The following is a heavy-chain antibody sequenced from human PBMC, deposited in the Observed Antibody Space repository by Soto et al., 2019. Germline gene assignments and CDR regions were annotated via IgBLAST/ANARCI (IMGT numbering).Heavy chain of an antibody. V-gene: IGHV3-48*02. CDR1: GFTFSSYS. CDR3: ARRAATGTSWFDP. J-gene: IGHJ5*02. D-gene: IGHD6-13*01. Sequence: EVQLVESGGGLVQPGGSLRLSCVASGFTFSSYSMNWVPQAPGKGLEWVSYITGSGNTIYYADSVRGRFTISRDNARNSLYLQMNSLTDEDTAVYYCARRAATGTSWFDPWGQGTLVTVSS. CDR2: ITGSGNTI.